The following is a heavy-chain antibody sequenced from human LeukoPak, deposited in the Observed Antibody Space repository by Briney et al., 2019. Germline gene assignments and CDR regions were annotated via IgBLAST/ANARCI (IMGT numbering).Heavy chain of an antibody. CDR2: INTTTGNP. CDR3: ARSDLSYSSGWYVNWFDP. CDR1: GYTFTSYA. D-gene: IGHD6-19*01. J-gene: IGHJ5*02. V-gene: IGHV7-4-1*02. Sequence: VASVKVSCKASGYTFTSYAMNWVRQAPGQGLEWMGWINTTTGNPTYAQGFTGRFVFSLDTSVSTAYLQISSLKAEDTAVYYCARSDLSYSSGWYVNWFDPWGQGTLVTVSS.